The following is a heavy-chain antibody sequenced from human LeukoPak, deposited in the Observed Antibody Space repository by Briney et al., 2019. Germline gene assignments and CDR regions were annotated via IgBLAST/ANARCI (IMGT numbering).Heavy chain of an antibody. J-gene: IGHJ6*03. Sequence: GGSLRLSCAASGFTFSSYGMNWVRQAPGKGLEWVSGISGNAGRTYYADSVKGRFTISRDNAKNSLYLQMNSLRAEDTAVYYCARENRDYGDYATYYYYYMDVWGKGTTVTVSS. CDR3: ARENRDYGDYATYYYYYMDV. CDR1: GFTFSSYG. V-gene: IGHV3-23*01. D-gene: IGHD4-17*01. CDR2: ISGNAGRT.